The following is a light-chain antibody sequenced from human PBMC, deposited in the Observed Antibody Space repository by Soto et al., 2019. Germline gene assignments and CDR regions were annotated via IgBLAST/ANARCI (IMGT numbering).Light chain of an antibody. Sequence: DIQMTQSPCSLSSSVGDRVTLSCRASQSVNNSLNWYRQKPAKAPVLLMYGASTLESGAPSRFSGGGSGTDFTLTISSLQPEDLATYYCQQCYATPLTFGGGTKVEIK. CDR2: GAS. CDR1: QSVNNS. CDR3: QQCYATPLT. V-gene: IGKV1-39*01. J-gene: IGKJ4*01.